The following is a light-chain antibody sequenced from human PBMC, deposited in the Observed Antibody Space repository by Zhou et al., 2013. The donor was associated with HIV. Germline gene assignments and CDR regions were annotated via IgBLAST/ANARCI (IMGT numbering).Light chain of an antibody. CDR2: GAS. V-gene: IGKV3-20*01. CDR3: HQYNNWPPGGT. CDR1: QSVSSSN. Sequence: EILLTQSPGTLSLSPGQRATLSCRASQSVSSSNLAWYQQKPGQAPRLLIYGASNRATGIPDRFSGSGSGTDFTLTISSLQSEDVAVYYCHQYNNWPPGGTFGRGTKVEIK. J-gene: IGKJ1*01.